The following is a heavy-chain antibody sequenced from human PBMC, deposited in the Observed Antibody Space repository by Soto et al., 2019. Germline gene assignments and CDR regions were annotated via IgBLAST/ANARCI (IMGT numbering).Heavy chain of an antibody. V-gene: IGHV3-23*01. Sequence: GGSLRLSCAASGFTFSSYAMSWVRQAPGKGLEWVSAISGSGGSTYYADSVKGRFTISRDNSKNTLFLQMNSLRADDTAVYFCAKAGISVRGPFDYWGQGALVTVSS. CDR1: GFTFSSYA. CDR3: AKAGISVRGPFDY. J-gene: IGHJ4*02. CDR2: ISGSGGST. D-gene: IGHD3-3*02.